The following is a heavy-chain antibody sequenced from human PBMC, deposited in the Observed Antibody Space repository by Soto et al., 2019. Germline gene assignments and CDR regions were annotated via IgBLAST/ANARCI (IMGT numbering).Heavy chain of an antibody. D-gene: IGHD5-12*01. J-gene: IGHJ5*02. Sequence: SHTLSLTCAISVDSVSSNTDSWNWIRQSPSRGLEWLGRTYFRSKWYNDYAVSVKSRIIINPDTSNNQFSLQLNSVTPEDTAVYFCAKGDNLGPKTGYAFDPWGQGILVTVSS. CDR2: TYFRSKWYN. CDR3: AKGDNLGPKTGYAFDP. CDR1: VDSVSSNTDS. V-gene: IGHV6-1*01.